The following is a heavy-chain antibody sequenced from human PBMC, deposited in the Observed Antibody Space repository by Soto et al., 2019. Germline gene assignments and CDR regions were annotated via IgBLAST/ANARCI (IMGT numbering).Heavy chain of an antibody. V-gene: IGHV1-69*01. D-gene: IGHD6-6*01. CDR3: ARSRDSRSFGNYWFDP. CDR1: GGTFSSYA. CDR2: IIPIFGTA. J-gene: IGHJ5*02. Sequence: QVQLVQSGAEVKKPGSSVKVSCKASGGTFSSYAISWVRQAPGQGLEWMGGIIPIFGTANYAQKFQGRVTITADETTSTAYRAGSRPGSENPGDYSWARSRDSRSFGNYWFDPWGQGTLVTVSS.